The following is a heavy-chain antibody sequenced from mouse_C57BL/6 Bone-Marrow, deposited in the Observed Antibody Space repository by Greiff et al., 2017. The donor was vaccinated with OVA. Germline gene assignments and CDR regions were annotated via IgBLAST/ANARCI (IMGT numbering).Heavy chain of an antibody. D-gene: IGHD2-3*01. J-gene: IGHJ2*01. CDR1: GYTFTSYW. CDR2: IYPGNSDT. CDR3: TRGEVTTPYYFDY. V-gene: IGHV1-5*01. Sequence: EVQLQQSGTVLARPGASVKMSCTPSGYTFTSYWMHWVKQRPGQGLEWIGAIYPGNSDTSYNQKFKGKAKLTAVTSASTAYMELSSLTNEDSAVYYCTRGEVTTPYYFDYWGQGTTLTVSS.